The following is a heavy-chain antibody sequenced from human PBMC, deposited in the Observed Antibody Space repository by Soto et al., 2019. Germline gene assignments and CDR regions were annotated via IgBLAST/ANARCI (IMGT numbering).Heavy chain of an antibody. J-gene: IGHJ4*02. D-gene: IGHD2-8*01. CDR1: GFTFSSYA. Sequence: GGSLRLSCAASGFTFSSYAMSWVRQAPGKGLEWVSALSGSGISTYYADTVKGRFTISRDNSRNTLYLQMDSLRAEDTAVYYCARGYCTITNCPLDYWGQGTLVTVSS. CDR2: LSGSGIST. CDR3: ARGYCTITNCPLDY. V-gene: IGHV3-23*01.